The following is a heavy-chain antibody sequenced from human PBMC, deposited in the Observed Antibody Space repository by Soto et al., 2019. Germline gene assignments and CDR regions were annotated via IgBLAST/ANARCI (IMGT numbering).Heavy chain of an antibody. CDR2: IWYDGSNK. D-gene: IGHD6-13*01. V-gene: IGHV3-33*01. J-gene: IGHJ4*02. CDR1: GFTFSSYG. Sequence: GGSLRLSCAASGFTFSSYGMHWARQAPGKGLEWVAVIWYDGSNKYYADSVKGRFTTSRDNSKNTLYLQMNSLRAEDTAVYYCARWEQQLDYIFDYSGQGTLVTVSS. CDR3: ARWEQQLDYIFDY.